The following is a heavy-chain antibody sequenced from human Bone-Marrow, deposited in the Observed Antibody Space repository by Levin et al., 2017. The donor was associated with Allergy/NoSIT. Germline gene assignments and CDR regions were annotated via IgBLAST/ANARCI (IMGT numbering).Heavy chain of an antibody. D-gene: IGHD1-1*01. CDR2: VYHSGTV. J-gene: IGHJ6*03. CDR3: ARSQLDRRFYYYSYYMDI. CDR1: GGSMNYYY. V-gene: IGHV4-59*01. Sequence: SETLSLNCNVSGGSMNYYYWSWIRQSPGKGLEWLGYVYHSGTVHYNPSLKSRVSISVDTSKNQFSLRLTSVTAADTAVYYCARSQLDRRFYYYSYYMDIWGTGTTVTVSS.